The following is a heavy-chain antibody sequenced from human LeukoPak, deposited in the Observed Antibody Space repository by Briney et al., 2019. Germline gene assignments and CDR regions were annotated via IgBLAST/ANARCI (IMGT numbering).Heavy chain of an antibody. D-gene: IGHD2-2*01. CDR2: ICGDGEST. CDR3: AKDRDCSSTGCYVFAN. V-gene: IGHV3-23*01. Sequence: PGGSLRLSCAASGVTLRNYAMTWIRQAPGKGLQWVSVICGDGESTYYADSVRGRFTISRDNSKNTMYLQMNNLRAEDTAIYYCAKDRDCSSTGCYVFANWGQGTLVTAST. CDR1: GVTLRNYA. J-gene: IGHJ4*02.